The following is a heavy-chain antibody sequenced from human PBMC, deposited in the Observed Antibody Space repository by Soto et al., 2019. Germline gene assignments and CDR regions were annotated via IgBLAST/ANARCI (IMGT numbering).Heavy chain of an antibody. CDR1: GFTFSSYG. CDR3: ATTLVTAFHDAFDI. V-gene: IGHV3-33*01. CDR2: IWYDGSNK. J-gene: IGHJ3*02. Sequence: QVQLVESGGGVVQPGRSLRLSCAASGFTFSSYGMHWVRQAPGKGLEWVAVIWYDGSNKYYADSVKGRFTISRDNSKNTLYLQMNSLRAEDTAVYYCATTLVTAFHDAFDIWGQGTVVTVSS. D-gene: IGHD2-21*02.